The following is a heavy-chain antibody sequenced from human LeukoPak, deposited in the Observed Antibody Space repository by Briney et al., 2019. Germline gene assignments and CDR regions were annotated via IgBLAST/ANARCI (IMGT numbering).Heavy chain of an antibody. D-gene: IGHD5-12*01. V-gene: IGHV1-18*01. Sequence: GASVKVSCKASGYTFTSYGISWVRQAPGQGLEWMGWITDYNRNTYYAQKFQGRVTMTIDTSTSTAYMELRSLRSDDTAVYYCARDTRYSNAWYDNWGQGTLVTVSS. CDR3: ARDTRYSNAWYDN. CDR2: ITDYNRNT. J-gene: IGHJ5*02. CDR1: GYTFTSYG.